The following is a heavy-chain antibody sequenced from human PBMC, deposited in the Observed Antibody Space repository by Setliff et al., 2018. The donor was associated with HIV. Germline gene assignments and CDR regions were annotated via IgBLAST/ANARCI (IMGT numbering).Heavy chain of an antibody. Sequence: PSETLSLTCTLSGGSVGSGSYYGSSIRQHPGKGLELIGYIYYSGNTNYNPTLKSRVTLSIDTSKNQFSLNLHSVTAADTAVYYCATDPPGYGDSNDFWGQGTLGTVSS. J-gene: IGHJ4*02. D-gene: IGHD4-17*01. CDR2: IYYSGNT. V-gene: IGHV4-61*01. CDR3: ATDPPGYGDSNDF. CDR1: GGSVGSGSYY.